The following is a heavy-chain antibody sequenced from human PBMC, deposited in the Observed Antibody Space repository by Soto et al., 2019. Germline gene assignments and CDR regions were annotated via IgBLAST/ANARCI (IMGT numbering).Heavy chain of an antibody. V-gene: IGHV3-33*01. CDR2: IWFDGSQQ. CDR3: TRAKTSPVDY. Sequence: QVQLVESGGGVVQPGTSLRLSCAASGFSFSRFGMHWVRQAPGKGLEWVAIIWFDGSQQYYADSVKGRFTISRDISNNILYLQMNSLRAADTAVYYCTRAKTSPVDYWGQGTLVTVSS. CDR1: GFSFSRFG. J-gene: IGHJ4*02.